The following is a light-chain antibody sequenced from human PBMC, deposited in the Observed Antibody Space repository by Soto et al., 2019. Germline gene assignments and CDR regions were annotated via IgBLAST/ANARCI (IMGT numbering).Light chain of an antibody. Sequence: QPVLTQPPSASGTPGQRVTISCSGSSSNIGTNYVYWYHHLPGTAPKLLIYSNNQRPSGVPDRFSGSKSGTSASLAISGLQSEDEADFYCASWDDSVRGVVFGGGTKVTVL. V-gene: IGLV1-47*02. CDR2: SNN. J-gene: IGLJ2*01. CDR3: ASWDDSVRGVV. CDR1: SSNIGTNY.